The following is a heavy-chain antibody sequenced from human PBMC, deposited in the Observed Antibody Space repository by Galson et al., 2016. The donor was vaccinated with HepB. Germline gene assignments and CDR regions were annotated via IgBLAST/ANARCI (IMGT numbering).Heavy chain of an antibody. D-gene: IGHD2-15*01. CDR1: GYSVTKLP. Sequence: SVKVSCKVSGYSVTKLPLHWVRQAPGKGLEWMGGFDPEQGEIVYAQNFQGRFTMTEDASTDTVNMDLSGLTSEDTAVYYCAQTEVGYCIAGTCYGLDYWGQGTLVTVSS. J-gene: IGHJ4*02. CDR2: FDPEQGEI. V-gene: IGHV1-24*01. CDR3: AQTEVGYCIAGTCYGLDY.